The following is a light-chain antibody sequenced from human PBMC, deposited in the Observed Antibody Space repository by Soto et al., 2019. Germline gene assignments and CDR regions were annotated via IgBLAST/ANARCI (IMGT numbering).Light chain of an antibody. V-gene: IGLV2-8*01. CDR2: DVN. CDR1: SSDVGVYNY. Sequence: QSALTQPPSASGSPGQSVTISCTGTSSDVGVYNYVSWYQQHPGKAPKLMIYDVNKRPSGVPDRFSGSKSGNTASLTVSGLQVEDEADYYCISYAGSSIWVFGGGTQLTVL. CDR3: ISYAGSSIWV. J-gene: IGLJ3*02.